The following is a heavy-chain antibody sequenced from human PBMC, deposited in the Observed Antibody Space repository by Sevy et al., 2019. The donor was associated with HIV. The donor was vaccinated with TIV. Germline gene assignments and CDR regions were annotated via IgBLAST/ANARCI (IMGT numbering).Heavy chain of an antibody. D-gene: IGHD3-22*01. V-gene: IGHV1-24*01. CDR2: FDPEDGDPEDGKT. Sequence: ASVKVSCKVSGYTLAKFSIHWMRQAPGKGLEWMTSFDPEDGDPEDGKTIYAQKFLGRVTMTEDTSTDTAYMELSSLRSDDTAVYYCATTKDYYDSSGYPFDYWGQGTLFTVSS. CDR1: GYTLAKFS. CDR3: ATTKDYYDSSGYPFDY. J-gene: IGHJ4*02.